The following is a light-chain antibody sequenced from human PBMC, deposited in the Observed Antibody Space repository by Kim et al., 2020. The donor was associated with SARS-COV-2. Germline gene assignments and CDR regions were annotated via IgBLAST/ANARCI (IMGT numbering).Light chain of an antibody. CDR3: QQYNTYPWT. J-gene: IGKJ1*01. CDR2: KAS. CDR1: QSINIW. Sequence: ASVGDRVTITCRASQSINIWLAWYQQKPGKAPKLLIYKASSLESGVPSRFSGSGSGTEFTLTISSLHPYDFATYYCQQYNTYPWTFGQGTKVDIK. V-gene: IGKV1-5*03.